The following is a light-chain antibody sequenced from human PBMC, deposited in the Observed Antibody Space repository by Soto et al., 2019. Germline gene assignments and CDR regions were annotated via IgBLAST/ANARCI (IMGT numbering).Light chain of an antibody. CDR2: GNS. Sequence: QSVLTQPPSVSGAPGQRVTISCTGSSSNIGAGYDVHWYQQLPGTAPKLLIYGNSNRPSGVPDRFSGSKSGTSASLTIAGLQAEDEADYYCPSYDSRLRGVFGGGTKLTVL. CDR3: PSYDSRLRGV. CDR1: SSNIGAGYD. J-gene: IGLJ2*01. V-gene: IGLV1-40*01.